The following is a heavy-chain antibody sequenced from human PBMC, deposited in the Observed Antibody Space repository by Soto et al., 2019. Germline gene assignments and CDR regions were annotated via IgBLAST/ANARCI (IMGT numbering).Heavy chain of an antibody. CDR1: GTSISSSYW. CDR3: ATVPPRIVVVLAEFPP. D-gene: IGHD2-21*01. J-gene: IGHJ4*02. CDR2: IYHNGIT. Sequence: QVQLKQSGPGLVRPSGTLSLTCRVSGTSISSSYWWAWVRQSPGKGLEWMGEIYHNGITKYNPSLKSRVSMSIDKSNNQFSLKLTSVTAADTAVYYCATVPPRIVVVLAEFPPWGQGTLVTVSS. V-gene: IGHV4-4*02.